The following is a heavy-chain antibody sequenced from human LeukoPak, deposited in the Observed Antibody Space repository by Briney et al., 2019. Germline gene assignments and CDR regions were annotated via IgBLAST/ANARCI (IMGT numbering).Heavy chain of an antibody. J-gene: IGHJ4*02. D-gene: IGHD5-24*01. Sequence: GGSLRLSCAASGFTFSSYGMHWVRQAPGKGLEWVAVISYDGSNKYYADSVKGRFTISRDNSKNTLYLQMNSLRAEDTSVYYCANDRLRFAGYNQDFVDYWGQGTLVTVSS. CDR2: ISYDGSNK. CDR3: ANDRLRFAGYNQDFVDY. V-gene: IGHV3-30*18. CDR1: GFTFSSYG.